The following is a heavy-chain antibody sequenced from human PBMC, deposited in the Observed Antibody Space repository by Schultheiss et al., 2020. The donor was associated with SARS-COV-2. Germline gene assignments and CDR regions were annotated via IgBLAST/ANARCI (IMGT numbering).Heavy chain of an antibody. CDR1: GGSISSSSYY. Sequence: SQTLSLTCTVSGGSISSSSYYWGWIRQPPGKGLEWIGSIYTSGSTNYNPSLKSRVTISVDTSKNQFSLKLSSVTPEDTAVYYCARERMIVVVITTSGMDVWGQGTTVTVSS. V-gene: IGHV4-39*02. D-gene: IGHD3-22*01. CDR3: ARERMIVVVITTSGMDV. J-gene: IGHJ6*02. CDR2: IYTSGST.